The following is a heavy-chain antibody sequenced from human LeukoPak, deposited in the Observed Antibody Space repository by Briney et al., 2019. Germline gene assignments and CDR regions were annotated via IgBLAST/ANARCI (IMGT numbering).Heavy chain of an antibody. D-gene: IGHD4/OR15-4a*01. CDR2: IYYSEST. Sequence: SETLSLTCTVSGGSSSGYYWSWIRQPPGKGLEGIEYIYYSESTYDHPSLKSRVNISIDTSKNQFSLKLSSVTAADTAVYYCASARYPYGGNYYFDYWGQGTLVTVSS. CDR3: ASARYPYGGNYYFDY. CDR1: GGSSSGYY. V-gene: IGHV4-59*01. J-gene: IGHJ4*02.